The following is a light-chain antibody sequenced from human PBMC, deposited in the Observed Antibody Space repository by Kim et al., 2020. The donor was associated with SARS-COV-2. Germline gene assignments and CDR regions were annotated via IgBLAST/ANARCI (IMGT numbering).Light chain of an antibody. CDR1: KLGDKY. Sequence: VSTGQTASITSSGDKLGDKYAYWYQQKPGQSPVLVIYQDSKRPSGIPERFSGSNSGNTATLTISGTQAMDEADYYCQAWDSSTVVFGGGTQLTVL. J-gene: IGLJ2*01. CDR3: QAWDSSTVV. V-gene: IGLV3-1*01. CDR2: QDS.